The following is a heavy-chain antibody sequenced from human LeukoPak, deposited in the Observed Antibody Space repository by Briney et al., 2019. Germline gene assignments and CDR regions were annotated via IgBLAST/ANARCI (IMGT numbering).Heavy chain of an antibody. CDR3: ARDGGYYDSSGYYFDY. D-gene: IGHD3-22*01. CDR2: XNPNSAAT. J-gene: IGHJ4*02. Sequence: GXXNPNSAATNYAQKFQGRVTMPRDTSITTAYMELSRLKSDDTAVYYCARDGGYYDSSGYYFDYWGQGTLVTVSS. V-gene: IGHV1-2*02.